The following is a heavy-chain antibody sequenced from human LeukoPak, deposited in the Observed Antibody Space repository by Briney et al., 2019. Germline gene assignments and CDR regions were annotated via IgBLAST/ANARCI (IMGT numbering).Heavy chain of an antibody. CDR2: ISGSGVTT. J-gene: IGHJ6*02. V-gene: IGHV3-23*01. CDR3: AKGLWGAYYYGMDV. Sequence: GGSLRLSCAPSGFTFSNYAMSWVRQAPGKGLEWVSVISGSGVTTDYADSVMGRSTISRDNSRNALYLQLDSLRAEDTAIYFCAKGLWGAYYYGMDVRGQGTTVTVSS. CDR1: GFTFSNYA. D-gene: IGHD3-16*01.